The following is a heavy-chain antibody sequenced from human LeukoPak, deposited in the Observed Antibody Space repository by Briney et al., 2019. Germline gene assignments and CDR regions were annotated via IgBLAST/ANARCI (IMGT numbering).Heavy chain of an antibody. CDR1: GYIFTGYY. CDR3: ARGLAIFGVVIPTFFDS. Sequence: ASVKVSCKASGYIFTGYYIHWVRQAPGQGLAWMGWINPNSGGTDYAQKFQGRVIMTRDTSITTAYMELNSLISDDTAVYYCARGLAIFGVVIPTFFDSWGQGTLVTVSS. V-gene: IGHV1-2*02. D-gene: IGHD3-3*01. J-gene: IGHJ4*02. CDR2: INPNSGGT.